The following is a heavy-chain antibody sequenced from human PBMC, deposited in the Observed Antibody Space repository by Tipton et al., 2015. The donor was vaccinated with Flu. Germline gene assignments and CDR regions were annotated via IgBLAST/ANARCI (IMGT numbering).Heavy chain of an antibody. CDR3: ARDTGGYCSGSSCLPRFDF. CDR2: IYSGDDS. CDR1: GLTVRDNY. Sequence: SLRLSCVASGLTVRDNYMTWIRQAPGKGLEWISVIYSGDDSQYADSVKGRFTISRDNSKNIVYLLMNSLRVEDTAVYYCARDTGGYCSGSSCLPRFDFWGQGTLVTVSS. D-gene: IGHD2-15*01. V-gene: IGHV3-53*01. J-gene: IGHJ4*02.